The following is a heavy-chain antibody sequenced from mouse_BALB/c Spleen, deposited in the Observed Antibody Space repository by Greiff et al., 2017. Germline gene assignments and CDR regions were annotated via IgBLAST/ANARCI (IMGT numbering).Heavy chain of an antibody. CDR2: ISYSGST. Sequence: EVKLMESGPGLVKPSQSLSLTCTVTGYSITSDYAWNWIRQFPGNKLEWMGYISYSGSTSYNPSLKSRISITRDTSKNQFFLQLNSVTTEDTATYYCARETTAIAYWGQGTLVTVSA. CDR3: ARETTAIAY. D-gene: IGHD1-2*01. V-gene: IGHV3-2*02. CDR1: GYSITSDYA. J-gene: IGHJ3*01.